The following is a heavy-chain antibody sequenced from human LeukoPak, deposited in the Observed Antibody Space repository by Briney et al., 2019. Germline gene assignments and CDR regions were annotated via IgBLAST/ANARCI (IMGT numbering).Heavy chain of an antibody. V-gene: IGHV4-38-2*02. CDR1: GYSIRSGYH. CDR3: ARSEINDYMNY. Sequence: SGTLSLTCSVSGYSIRSGYHWAWIRQPPGKGLEWIGSINYSEKPYYNPSLKSRVTISVDTSKNQFSLKMTSVTAAGTAFYFCARSEINDYMNYWGQGMPVTVSS. J-gene: IGHJ4*02. CDR2: INYSEKP. D-gene: IGHD4-11*01.